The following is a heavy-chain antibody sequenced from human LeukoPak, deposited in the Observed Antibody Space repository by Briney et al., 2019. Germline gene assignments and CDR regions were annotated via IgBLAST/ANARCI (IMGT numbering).Heavy chain of an antibody. CDR1: GGSISSSSYY. V-gene: IGHV4-39*01. D-gene: IGHD1-14*01. CDR3: ARFNLFPYHSFDI. J-gene: IGHJ3*02. Sequence: SETLSLTCTVSGGSISSSSYYWGWIRQPPGKGLEWIGSIYYSGSTYYNPSLKSRVTISVDTSKNQFSLQLNSVTAADTSLYYCARFNLFPYHSFDIWGQGTMVTVSS. CDR2: IYYSGST.